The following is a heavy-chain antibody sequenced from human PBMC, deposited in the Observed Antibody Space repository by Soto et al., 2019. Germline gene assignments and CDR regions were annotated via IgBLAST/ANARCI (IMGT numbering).Heavy chain of an antibody. D-gene: IGHD2-15*01. Sequence: EVHLLDSGGGSVQPGGSLRLSCAASGFTFSNYAMSWVRQAPGKGLEWVSGVGGSGDSTYYADSVKGRFTISRDNSKDTLYLQMNSLRAEDTAVYYCAKSPLGYCSGGSCYPPHYFDYWGQGTLVTVSS. J-gene: IGHJ4*02. CDR3: AKSPLGYCSGGSCYPPHYFDY. V-gene: IGHV3-23*01. CDR2: VGGSGDST. CDR1: GFTFSNYA.